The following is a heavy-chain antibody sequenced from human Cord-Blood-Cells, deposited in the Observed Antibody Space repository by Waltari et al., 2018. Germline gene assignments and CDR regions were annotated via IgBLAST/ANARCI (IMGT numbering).Heavy chain of an antibody. J-gene: IGHJ4*02. V-gene: IGHV3-9*01. Sequence: EVQLVESGGGLVQPGRSLRLSCAASGFTFDAYAMHWVRQAPGKGLEWVSGISWNSGSIGYADSVKGRFTISRDNAKNSLYLQMNSLRAEDTALYYCAKESSGSYFDYWGQGTLVTVSS. CDR2: ISWNSGSI. CDR3: AKESSGSYFDY. CDR1: GFTFDAYA. D-gene: IGHD1-26*01.